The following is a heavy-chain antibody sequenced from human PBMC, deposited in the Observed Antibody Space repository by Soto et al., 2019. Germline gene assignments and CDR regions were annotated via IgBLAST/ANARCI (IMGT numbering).Heavy chain of an antibody. J-gene: IGHJ4*02. D-gene: IGHD3-3*01. CDR3: ARSYDFWSGSPFDY. Sequence: LSLTCTVSGGSISSYYWSWIRQPPGKGLEWIGYIYYSGSTNYNPSLKSRVTISVDTSKNQFSLKLSSVTAADTAVYYCARSYDFWSGSPFDYWGQGTLVTVSS. CDR1: GGSISSYY. V-gene: IGHV4-59*01. CDR2: IYYSGST.